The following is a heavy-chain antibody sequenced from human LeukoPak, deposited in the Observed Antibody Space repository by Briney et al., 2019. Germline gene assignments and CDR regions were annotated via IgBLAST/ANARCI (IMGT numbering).Heavy chain of an antibody. CDR1: GYTFTSYD. CDR2: MNPNSGTT. J-gene: IGHJ6*03. V-gene: IGHV1-8*03. D-gene: IGHD3-3*01. CDR3: ARAPPLTVFWSGQGYYYMDV. Sequence: ASVKVSCKASGYTFTSYDINWVRQATGQGLEWMGRMNPNSGTTGYAQKFQGRVTITRNTSISTAYMELSSLRSEDTAVYYCARAPPLTVFWSGQGYYYMDVWGKGTTVTVSS.